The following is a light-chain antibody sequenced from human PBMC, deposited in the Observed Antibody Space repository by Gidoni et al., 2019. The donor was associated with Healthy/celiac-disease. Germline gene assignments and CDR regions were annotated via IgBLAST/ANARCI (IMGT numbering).Light chain of an antibody. J-gene: IGKJ4*01. Sequence: EIGLTQSPATLSLSPGERATLSCRASQSVSSYLAWYQQKPGQAPRLLIYDAANRATGLPARFSGSGSGTDFTLTISSLEPEDFAVYYCQQGLTFXGXTKVEIK. CDR2: DAA. V-gene: IGKV3-11*01. CDR3: QQGLT. CDR1: QSVSSY.